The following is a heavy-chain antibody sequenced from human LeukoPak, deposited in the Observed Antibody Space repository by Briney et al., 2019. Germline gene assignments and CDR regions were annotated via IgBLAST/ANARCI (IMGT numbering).Heavy chain of an antibody. CDR1: GFTFSSYS. J-gene: IGHJ4*02. CDR2: ISSRGSYI. Sequence: PGGSLRLSCAASGFTFSSYSMNWVRQAPGKGLEWVSSISSRGSYIYYADSVKGRLTISRDNAKNSLYLQMNSLRAEDTALYYCAKANLRLTHYYDSSGYYYDYWGQGTLVTVSS. CDR3: AKANLRLTHYYDSSGYYYDY. D-gene: IGHD3-22*01. V-gene: IGHV3-21*04.